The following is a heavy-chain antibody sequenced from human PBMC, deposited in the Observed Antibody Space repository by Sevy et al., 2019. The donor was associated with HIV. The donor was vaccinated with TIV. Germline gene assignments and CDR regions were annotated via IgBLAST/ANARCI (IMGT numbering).Heavy chain of an antibody. D-gene: IGHD2-8*02. J-gene: IGHJ6*02. Sequence: GGSLRLSCAASGFTFSSYAMSWVRQAPGKGLEWVXAISGSGGSTYYADSVKGRFTISRDNSKNTLYLQMNSLRAEDTAVYYCAKEALVASYYYYYYGMDVWGQGTTVTVSS. CDR1: GFTFSSYA. V-gene: IGHV3-23*01. CDR3: AKEALVASYYYYYYGMDV. CDR2: ISGSGGST.